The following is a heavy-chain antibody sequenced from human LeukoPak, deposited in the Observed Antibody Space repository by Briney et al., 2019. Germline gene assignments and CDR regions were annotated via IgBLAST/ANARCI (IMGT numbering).Heavy chain of an antibody. D-gene: IGHD2-2*01. V-gene: IGHV5-51*01. CDR3: ARHKGDCGSSSCYPFYYYYMDV. Sequence: GESLQISCQGSGYTFTSYWIGWVRPVPGKGLEWMGIIYPGDSDTRYSPSFQGQVTISADKSISTAYLQWSSLKASDTAMYYCARHKGDCGSSSCYPFYYYYMDVWGKGTTVTVSS. CDR1: GYTFTSYW. J-gene: IGHJ6*03. CDR2: IYPGDSDT.